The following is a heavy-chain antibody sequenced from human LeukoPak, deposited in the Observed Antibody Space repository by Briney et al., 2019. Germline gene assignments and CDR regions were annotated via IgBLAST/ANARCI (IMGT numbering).Heavy chain of an antibody. D-gene: IGHD3-3*01. V-gene: IGHV4-31*03. J-gene: IGHJ4*02. CDR2: IYYSGST. Sequence: SETLSLTCTVSGGSISSGGYYWSWIRQHPGKGLEWIGYIYYSGSTYYNPSLKSRVTISVDTSKNQFSLKLSSVTAADTAVYYCARVDPPGRDFWSGYYPSITSDYFDYWGQGTLVTVSS. CDR1: GGSISSGGYY. CDR3: ARVDPPGRDFWSGYYPSITSDYFDY.